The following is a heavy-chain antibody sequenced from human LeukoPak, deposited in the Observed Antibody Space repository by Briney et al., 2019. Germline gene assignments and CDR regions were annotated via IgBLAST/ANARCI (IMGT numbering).Heavy chain of an antibody. J-gene: IGHJ4*02. D-gene: IGHD1-26*01. Sequence: GGSLRLSCAASGFTFSSYAMHWVRQAPGKGLEYVSAISSNGVKTYYAESVKGRFTISRDNSNNTLYLQMGSLRAEDMAVYYCARGRGGSYDHWGQGTLVTVSS. CDR2: ISSNGVKT. CDR1: GFTFSSYA. V-gene: IGHV3-64*02. CDR3: ARGRGGSYDH.